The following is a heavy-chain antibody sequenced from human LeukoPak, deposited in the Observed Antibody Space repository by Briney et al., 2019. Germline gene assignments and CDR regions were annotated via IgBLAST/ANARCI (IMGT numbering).Heavy chain of an antibody. V-gene: IGHV4-39*01. Sequence: ASETLSLTCTVSGGSISSSSYYWGWIRQPPGKGLEWIGSIYYSGSTYYNPSLKSRVTISVDTSKNQFSLKLSSVTAADTAVYYCASAYYDFWSGYFQGGQGTLVTVSS. D-gene: IGHD3-3*01. CDR3: ASAYYDFWSGYFQ. J-gene: IGHJ4*02. CDR2: IYYSGST. CDR1: GGSISSSSYY.